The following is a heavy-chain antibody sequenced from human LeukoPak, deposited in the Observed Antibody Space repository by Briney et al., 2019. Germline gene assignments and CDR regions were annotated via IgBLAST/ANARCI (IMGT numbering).Heavy chain of an antibody. J-gene: IGHJ4*02. CDR3: ARAGTSGWYGEY. CDR1: GGSISSYY. D-gene: IGHD6-19*01. CDR2: IAYNENT. Sequence: SGTLSLTCSVSGGSISSYYWKWIRQSPGKGLEWIGYIAYNENTNYGPSFRSRVTMSVDTSNNQFSLRLRSVTAADTAIYYCARAGTSGWYGEYWGQGILVTVSS. V-gene: IGHV4-59*01.